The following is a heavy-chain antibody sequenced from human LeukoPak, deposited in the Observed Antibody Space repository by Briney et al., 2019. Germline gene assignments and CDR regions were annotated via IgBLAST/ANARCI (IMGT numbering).Heavy chain of an antibody. CDR2: ISSSSSYI. CDR1: GFTFSSYS. V-gene: IGHV3-21*01. J-gene: IGHJ4*02. CDR3: ARDRDCSSTSCPIDY. D-gene: IGHD2-2*01. Sequence: PGGSLRLSCAASGFTFSSYSMNWVRQAPGKGLEWVSSISSSSSYIYYADSVKGRFTISRGNAKNSLYLQMNSLRAEDTAVYYCARDRDCSSTSCPIDYWGQGTLVTVSS.